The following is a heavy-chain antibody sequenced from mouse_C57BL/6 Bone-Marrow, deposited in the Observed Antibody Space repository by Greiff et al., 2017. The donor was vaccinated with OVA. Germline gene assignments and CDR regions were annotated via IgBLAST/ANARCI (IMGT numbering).Heavy chain of an antibody. V-gene: IGHV5-4*01. CDR3: ARERWLPPMDY. D-gene: IGHD2-3*01. CDR2: ISDGGSYT. Sequence: DVKLVESGGGLVKPGGSLKLSCAASGFTFSSYAMSWVRQTPEKRLEWVATISDGGSYTYYPDNVKGRFTISRDNAKNNLYLQMSHLKSEDTAMYYCARERWLPPMDYWGQGTSVTVSS. CDR1: GFTFSSYA. J-gene: IGHJ4*01.